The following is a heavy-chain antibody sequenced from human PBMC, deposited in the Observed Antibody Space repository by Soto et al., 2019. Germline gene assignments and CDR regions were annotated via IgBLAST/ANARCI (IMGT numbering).Heavy chain of an antibody. D-gene: IGHD6-13*01. Sequence: ASVKVSCKASGYTFTSYGISWVRQAPGQGLEWMGWISAYNGNTNYAQKLQGRVTMTTDTSTSTAYMKLRSLRSDDTAVYYCARDRAAAGMWNYYYGMDVWGQGTTVTAP. CDR2: ISAYNGNT. CDR1: GYTFTSYG. V-gene: IGHV1-18*01. J-gene: IGHJ6*02. CDR3: ARDRAAAGMWNYYYGMDV.